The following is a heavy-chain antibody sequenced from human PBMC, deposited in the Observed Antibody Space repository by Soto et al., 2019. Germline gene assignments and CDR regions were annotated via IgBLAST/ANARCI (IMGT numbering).Heavy chain of an antibody. J-gene: IGHJ4*02. CDR1: GYTFTSYH. V-gene: IGHV1-18*01. D-gene: IGHD4-17*01. Sequence: QVQLVQSGAEVKKPGASVKVSCKTSGYTFTSYHISWVRQAPGQGLEWMGWISAYNTNTNYAQKFQGRVTMTTDTLTSTAYMELRSLISDDTALYYCPRPTPPTDYWGQGTLVTVSS. CDR3: PRPTPPTDY. CDR2: ISAYNTNT.